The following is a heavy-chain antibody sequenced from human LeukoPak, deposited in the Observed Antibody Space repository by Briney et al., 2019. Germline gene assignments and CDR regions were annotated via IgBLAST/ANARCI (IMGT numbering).Heavy chain of an antibody. V-gene: IGHV3-30*18. CDR1: GFTFSSYG. CDR2: ISYDGSNK. D-gene: IGHD6-19*01. CDR3: AKENRQWLVIDY. Sequence: GGSLRLSCAASGFTFSSYGMHWVRQAPGKGLEWVAVISYDGSNKYYADSVKGRFTISRDNSKNTLYLQMNSLRAEDTAVCYCAKENRQWLVIDYWGQGTLVTVSS. J-gene: IGHJ4*02.